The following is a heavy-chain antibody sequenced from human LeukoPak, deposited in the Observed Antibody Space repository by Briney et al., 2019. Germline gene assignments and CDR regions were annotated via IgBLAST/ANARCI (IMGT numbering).Heavy chain of an antibody. CDR2: IYYSGST. V-gene: IGHV4-59*01. D-gene: IGHD4-17*01. J-gene: IGHJ4*02. Sequence: TSETLSLTCTVSGGSISSYYWSWIRQPPGKGLEWIGYIYYSGSTNDDPSLKSRVTISVDTSKIQFSLKLSSVTAADTAVYYCASGTTVTTFGYWGQGTLVTVSS. CDR3: ASGTTVTTFGY. CDR1: GGSISSYY.